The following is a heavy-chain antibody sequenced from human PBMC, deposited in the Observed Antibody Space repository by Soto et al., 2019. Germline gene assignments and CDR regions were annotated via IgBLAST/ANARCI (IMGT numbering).Heavy chain of an antibody. D-gene: IGHD3-3*01. CDR3: ARDPAPGYDLGRGYYGYYYGRDV. CDR2: ISAYNGNT. V-gene: IGHV1-18*04. J-gene: IGHJ6*02. CDR1: GYTFTSYG. Sequence: QVQLVQSGAEVKKPGASVKVSCKASGYTFTSYGISWVRQAPGQGLEWMGWISAYNGNTNYAQKLQGRVTMNTDTSTSTAYMELRRLRSDYTAVYYCARDPAPGYDLGRGYYGYYYGRDVWGQGTTVTVSS.